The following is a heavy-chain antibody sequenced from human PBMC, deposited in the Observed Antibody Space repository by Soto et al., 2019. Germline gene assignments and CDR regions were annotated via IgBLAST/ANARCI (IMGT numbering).Heavy chain of an antibody. CDR3: ASLRFLEWLFDGWFDP. V-gene: IGHV4-34*01. J-gene: IGHJ5*02. CDR1: GRSFSGYY. Sequence: QVQLRQWGAGLLRPSETLSLTCAVYGRSFSGYYWSWIRQPPGKGLEWIGDINYSGSTNYNPSLTSRVTISVHRSKNQFSLKLNSVTAADTAVYYCASLRFLEWLFDGWFDPWGQGTLVTVSS. D-gene: IGHD3-3*01. CDR2: INYSGST.